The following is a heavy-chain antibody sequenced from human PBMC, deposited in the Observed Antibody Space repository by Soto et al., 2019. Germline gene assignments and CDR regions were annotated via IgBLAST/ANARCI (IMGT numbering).Heavy chain of an antibody. CDR3: ARSGSDSGWL. Sequence: QVQLQESGPGLVKPSETLSLTCTVSGGSVSSGRFYWSWIRQPPRKGLEWIGYIYYSGSTKYNPSLRSRVTISVDTSKNQLSLKLTSVTAADTAVYYCARSGSDSGWLGGQGTLVTVSS. V-gene: IGHV4-61*01. D-gene: IGHD6-19*01. J-gene: IGHJ4*02. CDR1: GGSVSSGRFY. CDR2: IYYSGST.